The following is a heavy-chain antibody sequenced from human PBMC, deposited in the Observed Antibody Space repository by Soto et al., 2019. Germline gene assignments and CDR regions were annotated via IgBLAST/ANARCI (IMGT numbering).Heavy chain of an antibody. J-gene: IGHJ4*02. CDR2: IKHDGSER. Sequence: GGSLRLSCAASGFTFSGSWMSWVRQAPGKGLEWLANIKHDGSERYYVDSVKGRFTISRDNAGDSLYLQMNSLRAEDTAVYYCFPAARDNNPDIHPWGPGTLVTVS. V-gene: IGHV3-7*03. D-gene: IGHD1-1*01. CDR3: FPAARDNNPDIHP. CDR1: GFTFSGSW.